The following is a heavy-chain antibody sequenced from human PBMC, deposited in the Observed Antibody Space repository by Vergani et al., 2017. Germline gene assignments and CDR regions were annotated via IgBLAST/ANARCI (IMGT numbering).Heavy chain of an antibody. Sequence: EVQLVESGGGFVQPGGPLRLPCAASGFPFSNSAVSWVRQAPGRGLAGVSSISGPGLSTYYTDSVKGRFSISRDNSKNTVFLQLHSLRAEDTAIYYCARDLFCYDSSGYYSGFFDYWGQGTLVTVSS. CDR1: GFPFSNSA. CDR2: ISGPGLST. J-gene: IGHJ4*02. V-gene: IGHV3-23*04. CDR3: ARDLFCYDSSGYYSGFFDY. D-gene: IGHD3-22*01.